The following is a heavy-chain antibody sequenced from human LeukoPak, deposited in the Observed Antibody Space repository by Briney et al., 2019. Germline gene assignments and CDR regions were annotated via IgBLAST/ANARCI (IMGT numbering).Heavy chain of an antibody. J-gene: IGHJ4*02. D-gene: IGHD1-26*01. CDR2: ISAYNGNT. CDR1: GYTFTSYG. V-gene: IGHV1-18*01. CDR3: ARVAGGIVGAYYFDY. Sequence: GASVKASCKASGYTFTSYGISWVRQAPGQGLEWMGWISAYNGNTNYAQKLQGRVTMTTDTSTSTAYMELRSLRSDDTAVYYCARVAGGIVGAYYFDYWGQGTLVTVSS.